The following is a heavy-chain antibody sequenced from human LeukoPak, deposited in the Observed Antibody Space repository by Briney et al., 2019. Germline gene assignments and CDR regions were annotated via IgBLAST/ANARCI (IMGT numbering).Heavy chain of an antibody. Sequence: GGSLRLSCSASGFTFSSYAMHWVRQAPGKGLEYVSAISSNGGSTYYADSVKGRFTTSRDNSKNTLYLQMSSLRAEDTAVYYCVKGSDYCSSTSCYFSIHAFDIWGQGTMVTVSS. J-gene: IGHJ3*02. CDR2: ISSNGGST. CDR1: GFTFSSYA. V-gene: IGHV3-64D*06. D-gene: IGHD2-2*01. CDR3: VKGSDYCSSTSCYFSIHAFDI.